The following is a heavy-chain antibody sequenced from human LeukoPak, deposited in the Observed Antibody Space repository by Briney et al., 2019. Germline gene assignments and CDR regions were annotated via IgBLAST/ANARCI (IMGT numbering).Heavy chain of an antibody. CDR3: VRETTSGY. CDR1: GFTFNTYS. CDR2: ISSRSDTI. J-gene: IGHJ4*02. Sequence: GGSLRLSCAASGFTFNTYSMNWVRQAPGKGLEWVSYISSRSDTIYYSDSVKGRFTISRDNAKNSLYLQMNGLRAEDTAIYYCVRETTSGYWGQGTLVTVSS. V-gene: IGHV3-48*04. D-gene: IGHD1-1*01.